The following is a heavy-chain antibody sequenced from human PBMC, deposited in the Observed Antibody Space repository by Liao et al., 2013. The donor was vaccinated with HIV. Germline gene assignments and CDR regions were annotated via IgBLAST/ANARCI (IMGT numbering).Heavy chain of an antibody. Sequence: QVQLQESGPGLVKPSETLSLTCTVSGGSINTYYWSWIRQPAGKGLEWIGRIYTSGSTNYNPSLKSRVTISVDTSKNQFSLKLSSVTAADTAVYYCARDAYFDWDNWFDPWGQGTLVTVSS. CDR3: ARDAYFDWDNWFDP. CDR1: GGSINTYY. D-gene: IGHD3-9*01. V-gene: IGHV4-4*07. CDR2: IYTSGST. J-gene: IGHJ5*02.